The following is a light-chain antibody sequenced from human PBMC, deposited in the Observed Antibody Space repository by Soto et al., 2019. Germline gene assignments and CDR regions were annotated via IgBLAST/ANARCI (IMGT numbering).Light chain of an antibody. CDR1: QSVGSN. V-gene: IGKV3-15*01. J-gene: IGKJ1*01. CDR3: QQYNNWPPGRT. CDR2: GAS. Sequence: EIVMTQSPATLSVSPGERATLSCRASQSVGSNLAWYQQKPGQAPRLLIYGASTRATGIPARFSGSGSGTEFTLTISSLQSEDFAIYFCQQYNNWPPGRTFGKGTKVEIK.